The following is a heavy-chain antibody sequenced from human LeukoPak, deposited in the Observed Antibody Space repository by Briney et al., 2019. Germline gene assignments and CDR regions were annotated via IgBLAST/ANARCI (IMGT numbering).Heavy chain of an antibody. CDR1: GGSISSYY. J-gene: IGHJ5*02. Sequence: SETLSLTCTVSGGSISSYYWSWIRQPPGKGLEWIGYIYYSGSTNYNPTLKSRVTISVDTSKNQFSLKLSSVTAADTAVYYCAREPTVTTFSRLGPKNWFDPWGQGTLVTVSS. CDR3: AREPTVTTFSRLGPKNWFDP. D-gene: IGHD4-11*01. V-gene: IGHV4-59*12. CDR2: IYYSGST.